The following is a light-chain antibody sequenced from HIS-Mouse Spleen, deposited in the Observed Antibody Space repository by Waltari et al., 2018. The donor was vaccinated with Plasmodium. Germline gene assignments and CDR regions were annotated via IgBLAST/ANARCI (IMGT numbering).Light chain of an antibody. J-gene: IGKJ3*01. V-gene: IGKV1-39*01. CDR3: QQSYSTPLFT. CDR1: QSIRSY. CDR2: AAS. Sequence: DIQETQPPSSLSASVGDRVTITCRASQSIRSYLNWYQQKPGKAHKLLIYAASSLQSGVPSRFSGSGSGTDFTLTISSLQPEDFATYYCQQSYSTPLFTFGPVTKVDIK.